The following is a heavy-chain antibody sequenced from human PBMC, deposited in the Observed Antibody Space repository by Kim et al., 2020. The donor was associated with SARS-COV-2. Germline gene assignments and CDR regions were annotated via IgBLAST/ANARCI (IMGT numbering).Heavy chain of an antibody. CDR1: GFTFSNYW. J-gene: IGHJ3*02. CDR3: AKLYGAPGKTAVVI. CDR2: INTDGSST. V-gene: IGHV3-74*01. D-gene: IGHD4-17*01. Sequence: GGSLRLSCAASGFTFSNYWMHWVRQAPGKGLVWVSRINTDGSSTTSADSVKGRFTISRDNAKNTLYLQMNSLRAEDTAVYYCAKLYGAPGKTAVVICGQG.